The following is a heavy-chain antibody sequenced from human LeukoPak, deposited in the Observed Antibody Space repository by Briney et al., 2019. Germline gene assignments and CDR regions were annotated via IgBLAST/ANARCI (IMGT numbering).Heavy chain of an antibody. D-gene: IGHD1-20*01. V-gene: IGHV3-30*02. J-gene: IGHJ6*03. CDR2: IRYDGSNK. Sequence: PGGSMRLSCAASRFTFSSHNMHWVRQAPGKGLEWVAFIRYDGSNKYYADSVKGRFTISRDNSKNTLYLQMNSLRAEDTAVYYCAKDNLRDITGRRQDYYYYYMDVWGKGTTVTISS. CDR1: RFTFSSHN. CDR3: AKDNLRDITGRRQDYYYYYMDV.